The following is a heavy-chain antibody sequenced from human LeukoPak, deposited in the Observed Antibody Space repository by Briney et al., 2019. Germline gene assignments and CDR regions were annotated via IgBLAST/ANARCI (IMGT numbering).Heavy chain of an antibody. Sequence: SETLSLTCTVSGGSISSYYWSWIRQPPGKGLEWIGYIYYSGSTNYNPSPKSRVTISVDTSKNQFSLKLSSVTAADTAVYYCARAGQLELKTWFDPWGQGTLVTVSS. V-gene: IGHV4-59*01. CDR3: ARAGQLELKTWFDP. J-gene: IGHJ5*02. CDR2: IYYSGST. D-gene: IGHD1-7*01. CDR1: GGSISSYY.